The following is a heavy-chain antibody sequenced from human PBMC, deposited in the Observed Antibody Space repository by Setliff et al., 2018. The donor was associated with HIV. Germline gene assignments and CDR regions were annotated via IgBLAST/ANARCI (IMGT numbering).Heavy chain of an antibody. V-gene: IGHV4-4*07. D-gene: IGHD5-18*01. CDR1: GDSISGYY. CDR3: ARDQKGYSYGYFDS. CDR2: MHTSGDT. Sequence: SETLSLTCTSSGDSISGYYWSWIRQPAGKGLEWIGRMHTSGDTNYNPSLKSRVTMSVDTSKNQFSLRLSSVTAADTAAYYCARDQKGYSYGYFDSWGQGTLVTVS. J-gene: IGHJ4*02.